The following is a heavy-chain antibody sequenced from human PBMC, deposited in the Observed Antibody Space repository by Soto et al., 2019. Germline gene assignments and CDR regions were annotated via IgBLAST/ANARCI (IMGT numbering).Heavy chain of an antibody. CDR2: ISGSGGST. J-gene: IGHJ4*02. CDR3: AKESVKEGSHFDY. V-gene: IGHV3-23*01. CDR1: GFTFNKYA. Sequence: EVQVFESGGGLVQPGGSLRLSCAASGFTFNKYAMSWVRQAPGKGLEWVSSISGSGGSTYYADSVKGRFTISRDNSKNTLYLQMNSLRAEDTARYYCAKESVKEGSHFDYWGQGTLVTVSS.